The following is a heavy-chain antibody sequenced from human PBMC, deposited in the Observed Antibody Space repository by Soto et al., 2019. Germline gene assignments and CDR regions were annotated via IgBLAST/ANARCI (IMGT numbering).Heavy chain of an antibody. CDR2: INHSGST. J-gene: IGHJ4*02. CDR1: GGSFSGYY. D-gene: IGHD6-13*01. Sequence: PSETLSLTCAVYGGSFSGYYWSWIRQPPGKGLEWIGEINHSGSTNYNPSLKSRVTISVDASKNQFSLRLSSVTAADTAVYYCARRTARFGYSSSWSLDYWGQGTLVTVSS. V-gene: IGHV4-34*01. CDR3: ARRTARFGYSSSWSLDY.